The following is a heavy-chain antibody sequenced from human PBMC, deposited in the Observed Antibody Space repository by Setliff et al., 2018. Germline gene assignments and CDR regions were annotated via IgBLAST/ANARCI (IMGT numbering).Heavy chain of an antibody. Sequence: AGGSLSLSCAASGLTFNSYAMSWVRQAPGKGLEWVSTVSVSGDNTYYTDSVKGRFTTSRDNSKNTLSLQMSSLRNEDTAIYFCAGQGPIFGSGLIPGFDQWGQGTMVTVSS. CDR3: AGQGPIFGSGLIPGFDQ. D-gene: IGHD3-3*01. CDR1: GLTFNSYA. J-gene: IGHJ4*02. V-gene: IGHV3-23*01. CDR2: VSVSGDNT.